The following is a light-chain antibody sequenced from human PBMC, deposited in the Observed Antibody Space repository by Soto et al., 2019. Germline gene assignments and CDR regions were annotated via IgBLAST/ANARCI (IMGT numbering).Light chain of an antibody. CDR3: QQYDNLPPLFT. V-gene: IGKV1-33*01. CDR2: DAS. CDR1: QDISNY. J-gene: IGKJ3*01. Sequence: DIQMTQSPSSLSASVGDRVTITCQASQDISNYLNWYQQKPGKAPKLLIYDASNLETGVPSRFSGNGSGTDFTFTISSLQPEDIATYHCQQYDNLPPLFTFGPGTKVDIK.